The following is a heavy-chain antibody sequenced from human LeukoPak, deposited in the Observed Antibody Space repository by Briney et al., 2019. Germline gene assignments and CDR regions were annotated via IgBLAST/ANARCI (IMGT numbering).Heavy chain of an antibody. CDR2: ISAYNGNT. D-gene: IGHD3-22*01. CDR1: GYTFTSYG. CDR3: ARDSRGPPTYYYDSSGPDY. V-gene: IGHV1-18*01. J-gene: IGHJ4*02. Sequence: ASVKVSCKASGYTFTSYGISWVRQAPGQGLEWMGWISAYNGNTNYAQKLQGRVTMTTDTSTSTAYMELRSLRSDDTAVYYCARDSRGPPTYYYDSSGPDYWGQGTLVTVSS.